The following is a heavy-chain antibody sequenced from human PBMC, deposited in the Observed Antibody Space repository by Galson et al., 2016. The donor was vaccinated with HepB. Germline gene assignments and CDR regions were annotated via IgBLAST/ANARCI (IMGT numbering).Heavy chain of an antibody. J-gene: IGHJ4*02. V-gene: IGHV3-33*01. CDR3: GRDLGITMIDD. Sequence: SLRLSCAASGFTFSHYGLHWVRQAPGRGLEWVAAIWSDGSQKHYADSVEGRFTISRDDSKNTMYLQMNGLRGDDTALYYCGRDLGITMIDDWGQGTLVTVSS. CDR1: GFTFSHYG. D-gene: IGHD3-22*01. CDR2: IWSDGSQK.